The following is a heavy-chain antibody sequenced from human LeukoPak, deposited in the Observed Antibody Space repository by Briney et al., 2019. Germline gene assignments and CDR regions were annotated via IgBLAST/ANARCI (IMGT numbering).Heavy chain of an antibody. V-gene: IGHV3-21*01. J-gene: IGHJ4*02. CDR1: GFTFSNHY. D-gene: IGHD2-2*01. Sequence: PGGSLRLSCAASGFTFSNHYMNWVRQAPGKGLEWVSSISSGSSSIYYADSVKGRFTISRDSAKSSLYLQMDSLRAEDTAVYYCARQCSITSCLWGQGTLVTVSS. CDR3: ARQCSITSCL. CDR2: ISSGSSSI.